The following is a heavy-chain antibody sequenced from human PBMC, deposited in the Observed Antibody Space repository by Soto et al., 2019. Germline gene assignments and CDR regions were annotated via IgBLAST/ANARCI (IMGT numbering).Heavy chain of an antibody. CDR1: GFTFSSAW. Sequence: EVQLVESGGGLVKPGGSLRLSCAASGFTFSSAWMNWVHQAPGKGLEWVGRIKSKTDGGTTDHAASVKDRFTISRDDSKNTLYLQMSSLKTEDTAVYFCTTFRYYYDSSGYYVWDFCGQRTLVTVSS. CDR2: IKSKTDGGTT. J-gene: IGHJ4*02. V-gene: IGHV3-15*07. D-gene: IGHD3-22*01. CDR3: TTFRYYYDSSGYYVWDF.